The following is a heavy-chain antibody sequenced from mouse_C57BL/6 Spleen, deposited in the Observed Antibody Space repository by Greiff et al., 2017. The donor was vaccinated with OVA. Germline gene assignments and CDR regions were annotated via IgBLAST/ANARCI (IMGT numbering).Heavy chain of an antibody. CDR1: GYTFTSYW. CDR2: IYPGSGSI. V-gene: IGHV1-55*01. CDR3: ARDYYGSSYRPAWFAY. D-gene: IGHD1-1*01. Sequence: QVQLKQSGAELVKPGASVKMSCKASGYTFTSYWITWVKQRPGQGLEWIGDIYPGSGSINYNEKFKSKATLTVDTSSSTAYMQLSSLTSEDSAVYYCARDYYGSSYRPAWFAYWGQGTLVTVSA. J-gene: IGHJ3*01.